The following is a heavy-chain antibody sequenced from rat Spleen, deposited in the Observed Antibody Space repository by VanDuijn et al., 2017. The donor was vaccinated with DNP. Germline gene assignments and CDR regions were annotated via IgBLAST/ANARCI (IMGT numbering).Heavy chain of an antibody. CDR3: ARAPYNNYFDY. CDR1: GFSLTSYN. J-gene: IGHJ2*01. D-gene: IGHD1-10*01. Sequence: QVQLKESGPGLVQPSQTLSLTCTVAGFSLTSYNVHWVRQPPGKGLEWMGVIWNTGGTRYNSALKSRLSISKDTSKSQVFLKMNSLQTEDTATYYCARAPYNNYFDYWGPGVMVTVSS. CDR2: IWNTGGT. V-gene: IGHV2-41*01.